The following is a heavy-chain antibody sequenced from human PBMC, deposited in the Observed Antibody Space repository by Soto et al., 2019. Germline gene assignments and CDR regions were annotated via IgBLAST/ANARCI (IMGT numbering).Heavy chain of an antibody. V-gene: IGHV3-23*01. CDR2: VSGSGDST. Sequence: QPGGSLRLSCIGSGFTFGNYWMSWVRQAPGKGLEWVSAVSGSGDSTYHADSVKGRFTISRDNSKNTLYLQMNSLRAEDTAVYYCAKGRASDCPGCTQDYWGQGTLVTVSS. D-gene: IGHD2-21*02. CDR1: GFTFGNYW. CDR3: AKGRASDCPGCTQDY. J-gene: IGHJ4*02.